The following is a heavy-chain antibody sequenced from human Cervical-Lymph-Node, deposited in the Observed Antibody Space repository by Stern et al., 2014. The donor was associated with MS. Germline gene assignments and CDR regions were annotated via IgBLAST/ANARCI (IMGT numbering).Heavy chain of an antibody. CDR2: VSHLGST. CDR1: GGSISRSKW. V-gene: IGHV4-4*02. Sequence: QVQLQESGPGVVKPSGTLSLTCVVSGGSISRSKWRSWVRQPPGKGLKWIGEVSHLGSTNYNPSLKSRVSISLDKSNNQVSLKMDSVTAADTAVYYCASGHDAFALWGQGTLVTVSS. J-gene: IGHJ3*01. CDR3: ASGHDAFAL.